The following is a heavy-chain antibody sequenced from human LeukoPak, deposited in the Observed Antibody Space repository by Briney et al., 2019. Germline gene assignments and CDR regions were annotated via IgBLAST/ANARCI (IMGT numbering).Heavy chain of an antibody. CDR3: TTDCSSTQSDYYYYGMDV. CDR2: IKSKTDGGTT. Sequence: GGSLRLSCAASGFTFSNAWMSWVRQAPGKGLEWVGRIKSKTDGGTTDYAAPVKGRFTISRDDSKNTLYLQMNSLKTEDTAVYYCTTDCSSTQSDYYYYGMDVWGKGTTVTVSS. V-gene: IGHV3-15*01. D-gene: IGHD2-2*01. J-gene: IGHJ6*04. CDR1: GFTFSNAW.